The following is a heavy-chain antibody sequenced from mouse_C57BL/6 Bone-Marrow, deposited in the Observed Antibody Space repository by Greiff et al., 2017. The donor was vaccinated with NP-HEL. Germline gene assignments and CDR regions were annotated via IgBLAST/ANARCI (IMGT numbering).Heavy chain of an antibody. CDR3: ASVFYYGNHYYAMDY. CDR1: GYTFTSYW. D-gene: IGHD2-1*01. J-gene: IGHJ4*01. V-gene: IGHV1-69*01. Sequence: QVQLQQSGAELVMPGASVKLSCKASGYTFTSYWMHWVKQRPGQGLEWIGEIDPSDSYTNYNQKFKGKSTLTVDKSSSTAYMQLSSLTSEDSAVYYCASVFYYGNHYYAMDYWGQGTSVTVSS. CDR2: IDPSDSYT.